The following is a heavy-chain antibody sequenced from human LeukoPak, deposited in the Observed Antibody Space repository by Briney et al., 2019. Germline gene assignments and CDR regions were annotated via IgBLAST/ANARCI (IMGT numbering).Heavy chain of an antibody. V-gene: IGHV1-18*01. CDR1: GYTFTSYG. D-gene: IGHD6-13*01. CDR3: ARGLARKGGIAAVWVWFDP. CDR2: ISAYNGNT. J-gene: IGHJ5*02. Sequence: PSVEVSCTASGYTFTSYGISWVRQAPGQGLERMGWISAYNGNTNYAQNLQGRVTMTTDTSTSTAYVELRSLRSDDTAVYYCARGLARKGGIAAVWVWFDPWGQGTLVTVSS.